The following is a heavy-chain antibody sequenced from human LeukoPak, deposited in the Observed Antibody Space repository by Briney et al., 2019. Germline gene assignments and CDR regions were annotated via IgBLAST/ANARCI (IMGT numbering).Heavy chain of an antibody. D-gene: IGHD3-22*01. CDR2: IYYSGST. V-gene: IGHV4-39*01. CDR3: ARRSSSAYFYGFDY. Sequence: SGTLSLTCTVSGGSIGSSNYYWDWIRQPPGEGLEWIGTIYYSGSTYYNPSLKSRVTVSMDTSKNQFSLKLSSVTAADTAIYYCARRSSSAYFYGFDYWGQGTLVTVSS. J-gene: IGHJ4*02. CDR1: GGSIGSSNYY.